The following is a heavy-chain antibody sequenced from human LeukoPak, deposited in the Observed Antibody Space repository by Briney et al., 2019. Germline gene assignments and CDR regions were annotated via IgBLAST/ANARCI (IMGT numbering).Heavy chain of an antibody. V-gene: IGHV1-2*02. D-gene: IGHD3-10*01. CDR3: ARGCGSGSYCPYYYYYMDV. J-gene: IGHJ6*03. CDR2: INPNSGGT. CDR1: GYTFTSYG. Sequence: ASVKVSCKASGYTFTSYGISWVRQAPGQGLEWMGWINPNSGGTNYAQKFQGRVTMTRDTSISTAYMELSRLRSDDTAVYYCARGCGSGSYCPYYYYYMDVWGKGTTVTISS.